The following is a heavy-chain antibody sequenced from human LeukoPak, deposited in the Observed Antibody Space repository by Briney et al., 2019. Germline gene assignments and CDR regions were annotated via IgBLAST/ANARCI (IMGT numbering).Heavy chain of an antibody. CDR1: GYSFTSYW. D-gene: IGHD3-16*01. Sequence: GESLKISCKGSGYSFTSYWISWVRQMPGKGLEWMGRIDPSDSYTNYSPSFQGHVTISADKSISTAYLQWSSLKASDTAVYYCARHMYYDLTFDYWGQGTLVTVSS. CDR2: IDPSDSYT. V-gene: IGHV5-10-1*01. J-gene: IGHJ4*02. CDR3: ARHMYYDLTFDY.